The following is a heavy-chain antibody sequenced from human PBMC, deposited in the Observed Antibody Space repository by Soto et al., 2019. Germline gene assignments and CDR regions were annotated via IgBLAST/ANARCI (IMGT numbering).Heavy chain of an antibody. V-gene: IGHV6-1*01. CDR2: TYYRSKWYN. CDR3: ARDYCSGGSCYRGDAFDI. CDR1: GGSISNYY. J-gene: IGHJ3*02. Sequence: SETLSLTCTVSGGSISNYYWSWIRQSPSRGLEWLGRTYYRSKWYNDYAVSVKSRITINPDTSKNQFSLQLNSVTPEDTAVYYCARDYCSGGSCYRGDAFDIWGQGTMVTVSS. D-gene: IGHD2-15*01.